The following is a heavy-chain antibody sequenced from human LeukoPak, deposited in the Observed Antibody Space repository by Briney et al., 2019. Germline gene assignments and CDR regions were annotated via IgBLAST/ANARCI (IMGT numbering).Heavy chain of an antibody. CDR1: GYSFTSYW. D-gene: IGHD5-18*01. Sequence: GESLKISCKGSGYSFTSYWIGWVRQMPGKGLEWMGIIYPGDSDTRYSPSFQGQVTISADKSISTAYLQWSSLKASDTAMYYCARQTRGYSYREAFDIWGQGTMVTVSS. CDR3: ARQTRGYSYREAFDI. J-gene: IGHJ3*02. CDR2: IYPGDSDT. V-gene: IGHV5-51*01.